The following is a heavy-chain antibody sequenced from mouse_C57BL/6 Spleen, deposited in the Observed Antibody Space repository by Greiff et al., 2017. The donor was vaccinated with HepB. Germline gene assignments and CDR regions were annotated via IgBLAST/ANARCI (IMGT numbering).Heavy chain of an antibody. CDR1: GYTFTDYY. CDR2: INPNNGGT. J-gene: IGHJ1*03. CDR3: AYCSSPYWYFDV. V-gene: IGHV1-26*01. D-gene: IGHD1-1*01. Sequence: EVQLQQSGPELVKPGASVKISCKASGYTFTDYYMNWVKQSHGKSLEWIGDINPNNGGTSYNQKFKGKATLTVDKSSSTAYMELRSLTSEDSAVYYCAYCSSPYWYFDVWGTGTTVTVSS.